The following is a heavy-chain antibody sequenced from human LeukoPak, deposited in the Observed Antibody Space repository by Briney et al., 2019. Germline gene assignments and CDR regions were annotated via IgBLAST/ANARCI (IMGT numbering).Heavy chain of an antibody. D-gene: IGHD6-13*01. CDR1: GGSISSGGYY. CDR3: ASDYTIAAAGTGRNY. Sequence: TTSETLSLTCTVSGGSISSGGYYWSWIRQPPGKGLEWIGEINHSGSTNYNPSLKSRVTISVDTSKNQFSLKLSSVTAADTAVYYCASDYTIAAAGTGRNYWGQGTLVTVSS. CDR2: INHSGST. J-gene: IGHJ4*02. V-gene: IGHV4-39*07.